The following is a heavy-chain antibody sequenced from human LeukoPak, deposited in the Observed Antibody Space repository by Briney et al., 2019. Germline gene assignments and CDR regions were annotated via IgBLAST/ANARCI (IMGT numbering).Heavy chain of an antibody. CDR3: PKDLTSDFGGAFYP. D-gene: IGHD3-10*01. J-gene: IGHJ5*02. V-gene: IGHV3-30*02. CDR1: GLTLSNYG. Sequence: GGSLRLSCAAYGLTLSNYGMPWVRQAPGRGLGWVALIRLDGANKTYADSVKGRFTISSHNSRNPLYLQMNSPGADGTVVYDCPKDLTSDFGGAFYPWGKGTLDTVST. CDR2: IRLDGANK.